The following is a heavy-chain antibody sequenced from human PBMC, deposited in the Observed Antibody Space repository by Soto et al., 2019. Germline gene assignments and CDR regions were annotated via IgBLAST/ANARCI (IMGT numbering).Heavy chain of an antibody. D-gene: IGHD4-17*01. CDR3: ARDNYGGMRDF. CDR2: IFFSGNT. CDR1: GGSIRNGGHY. V-gene: IGHV4-31*03. J-gene: IGHJ4*02. Sequence: SETLSLTCTVSGGSIRNGGHYRTWIRQDPGKGLEWIGRIFFSGNTHYNPALKSRLTFSLDTAKNQFSLKLTSVTAADTAIYYCARDNYGGMRDFRGPGTLVTAS.